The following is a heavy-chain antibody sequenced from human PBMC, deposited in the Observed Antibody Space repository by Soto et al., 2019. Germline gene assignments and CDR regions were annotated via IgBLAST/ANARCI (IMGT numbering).Heavy chain of an antibody. V-gene: IGHV3-11*06. CDR3: ARSSGWRQDGVYKYGLDV. CDR1: GFTLSDNW. Sequence: QVQLVESGGGLVKPGGSLRLSCIGSGFTLSDNWMTWIRQAPGKGLEWVSYISASGDYTIYADSVKGRFTISRDNARNSRWLQIDSLTADDTAVYYCARSSGWRQDGVYKYGLDVWGQGTTVIVSS. J-gene: IGHJ6*02. CDR2: ISASGDYT. D-gene: IGHD3-10*01.